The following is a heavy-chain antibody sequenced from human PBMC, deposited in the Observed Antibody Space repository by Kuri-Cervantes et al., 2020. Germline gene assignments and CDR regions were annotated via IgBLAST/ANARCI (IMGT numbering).Heavy chain of an antibody. J-gene: IGHJ4*02. CDR2: IYYSGST. CDR1: GGSISSGDYY. D-gene: IGHD3-3*01. CDR3: ARVGLYYDFWSGYYTQTGFDY. Sequence: SETLSLTCTVSGGSISSGDYYWSWIRQPPGKGLEWIGYIYYSGSTYYNPSLKSRVTMSVDTSKNQFSLKLSSVTAADTAVYYCARVGLYYDFWSGYYTQTGFDYWGQGTLVTVSS. V-gene: IGHV4-30-4*01.